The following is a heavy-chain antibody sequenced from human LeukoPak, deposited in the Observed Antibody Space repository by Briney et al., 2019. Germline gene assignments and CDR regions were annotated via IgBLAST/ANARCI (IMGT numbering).Heavy chain of an antibody. J-gene: IGHJ4*02. CDR1: GFTFSSYA. CDR2: ISSNGATT. Sequence: GGSLRLSCSASGFTFSSYAMHWVRQAPGKGLEYVSAISSNGATTYYADSVKGRFTISRDNSKNTLYLQMNSLRAEDTAVYYCARAVYYYDSSGYYDYWGQGTLVTVSS. CDR3: ARAVYYYDSSGYYDY. D-gene: IGHD3-22*01. V-gene: IGHV3-64*04.